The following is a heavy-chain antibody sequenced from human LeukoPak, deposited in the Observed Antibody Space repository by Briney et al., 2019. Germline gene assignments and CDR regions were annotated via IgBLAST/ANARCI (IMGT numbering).Heavy chain of an antibody. CDR2: IWYDGSNK. V-gene: IGHV3-33*01. D-gene: IGHD6-19*01. CDR1: GFTFSSYG. CDR3: ARDQGSGWHRLSRGNYFDY. J-gene: IGHJ4*02. Sequence: PGRSLRLSCAASGFTFSSYGMHWVRQAPGKGLEWVAVIWYDGSNKYYADSVKGRFTISRDNSKNTLYLQMNSLRAEDTAVYYCARDQGSGWHRLSRGNYFDYWGQGTLVTVSS.